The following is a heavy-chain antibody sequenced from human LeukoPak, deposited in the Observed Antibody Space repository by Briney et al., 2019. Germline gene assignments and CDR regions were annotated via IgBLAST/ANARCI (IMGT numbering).Heavy chain of an antibody. CDR1: GGTFSSYA. Sequence: ASVKVSRKASGGTFSSYAISWVRQAPGQGLEWMGGIIPIFGTANYAQKFQGRVTITADESTSTAYMELSSLRSEDTAVYYCARTYYYDSSGYYPWWGQGTLVTVSS. CDR2: IIPIFGTA. D-gene: IGHD3-22*01. J-gene: IGHJ4*02. V-gene: IGHV1-69*13. CDR3: ARTYYYDSSGYYPW.